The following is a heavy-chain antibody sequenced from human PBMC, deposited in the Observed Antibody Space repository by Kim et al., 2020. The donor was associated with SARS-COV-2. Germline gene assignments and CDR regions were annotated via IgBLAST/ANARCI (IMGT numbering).Heavy chain of an antibody. V-gene: IGHV3-13*01. CDR3: ARESRMRFGESIYYYYGMDV. Sequence: GGSLRLSCAASGFTFSSYDMHWVRQATGKGLEWVSAIGTAGDTYYPGSVKGRFTISRENAKNSLYLQMNSLRAGDTAVYYCARESRMRFGESIYYYYGMDVWGQGTTVTVSS. D-gene: IGHD3-10*01. CDR1: GFTFSSYD. J-gene: IGHJ6*02. CDR2: IGTAGDT.